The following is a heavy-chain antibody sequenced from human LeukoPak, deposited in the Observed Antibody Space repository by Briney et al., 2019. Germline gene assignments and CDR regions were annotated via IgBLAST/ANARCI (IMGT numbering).Heavy chain of an antibody. V-gene: IGHV3-30-3*01. D-gene: IGHD3-16*01. CDR1: GFTFSSYA. CDR2: ISYDGSNK. Sequence: GGSLRLSCAASGFTFSSYAMHWVRQAPGKGLEWVAVISYDGSNKYYADSVKGRFTISRDNAKNSLYLQMNSLRAEDTAVYYCAGVLGQLRAGGAFDIWGQGTMVTVSS. J-gene: IGHJ3*02. CDR3: AGVLGQLRAGGAFDI.